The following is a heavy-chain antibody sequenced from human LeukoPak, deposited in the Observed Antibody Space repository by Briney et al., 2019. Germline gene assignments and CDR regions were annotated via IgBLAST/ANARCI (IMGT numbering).Heavy chain of an antibody. CDR3: ARVEYDILTGYYSFNY. CDR1: GGSISSSSYY. D-gene: IGHD3-9*01. Sequence: SETLSLTCTVSGGSISSSSYYWGWIRQPPGKGLEWIGSIYHSGSTYYNPSLKSRVTISVDTSKNQFSLKLSSVTAADTAVYYCARVEYDILTGYYSFNYWGQGTLVTVSS. J-gene: IGHJ4*02. CDR2: IYHSGST. V-gene: IGHV4-39*07.